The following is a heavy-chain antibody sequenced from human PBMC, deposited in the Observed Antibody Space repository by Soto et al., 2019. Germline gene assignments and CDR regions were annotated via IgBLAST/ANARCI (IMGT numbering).Heavy chain of an antibody. CDR2: IYYTGST. V-gene: IGHV4-39*07. D-gene: IGHD6-13*01. CDR1: GGGSISSSSYF. J-gene: IGHJ6*02. CDR3: ARVGSSWYLGMDV. Sequence: PSETLSLTCTVSGGGSISSSSYFWGWIRQPPGKGLEWIGYIYYTGSTNYNPSLKSRVTISVDTSKNQFSLKLSSVTAADTAVYYCARVGSSWYLGMDVWGQGTTVTVSS.